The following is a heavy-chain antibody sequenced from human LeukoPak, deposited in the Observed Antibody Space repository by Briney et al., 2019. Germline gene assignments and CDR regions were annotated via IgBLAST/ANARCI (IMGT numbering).Heavy chain of an antibody. J-gene: IGHJ5*02. D-gene: IGHD3-3*01. Sequence: SETLSLTCTVPGGSISSYYWSWIRQPPGKGLEWIGYIYYSGSTNYNPSLKGRVTISVDTSKNQFSLKLSSVTAADTAVYYCARGLVNYDFWSGYYTETGGLDPWGQGTLVTVSS. V-gene: IGHV4-59*01. CDR1: GGSISSYY. CDR3: ARGLVNYDFWSGYYTETGGLDP. CDR2: IYYSGST.